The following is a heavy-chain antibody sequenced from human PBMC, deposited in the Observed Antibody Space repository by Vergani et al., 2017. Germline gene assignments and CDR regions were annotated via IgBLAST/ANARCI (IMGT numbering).Heavy chain of an antibody. D-gene: IGHD6-19*01. CDR3: ARGAVAGGARPTLGWYFDL. CDR2: TYYRSKWYN. J-gene: IGHJ2*01. Sequence: QVQLQQSGPGLVKPSQTLSLTCAISGDSVSSNSAAWNWIRQSPSRGLEWLGRTYYRSKWYNDYAVSVKSRITINPDTSKDQFSLQLNSVTPEDTAVYYCARGAVAGGARPTLGWYFDLWGRGTLVTVSS. V-gene: IGHV6-1*01. CDR1: GDSVSSNSAA.